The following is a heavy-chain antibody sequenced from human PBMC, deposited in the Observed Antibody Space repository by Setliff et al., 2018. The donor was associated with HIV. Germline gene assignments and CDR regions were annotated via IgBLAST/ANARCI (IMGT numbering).Heavy chain of an antibody. Sequence: SETLSLTCTVSGDSVSRSNYYWAWIRQPPGKGLEWIGSIDDNEITYYNPSLKSRVTLSVDTPKNQFSLYLSSVIASDTAVYYCASLFRLSGFWICFLPDYWGQGILVTVSS. J-gene: IGHJ4*02. D-gene: IGHD3-3*01. CDR3: ASLFRLSGFWICFLPDY. V-gene: IGHV4-39*01. CDR1: GDSVSRSNYY. CDR2: IDDNEIT.